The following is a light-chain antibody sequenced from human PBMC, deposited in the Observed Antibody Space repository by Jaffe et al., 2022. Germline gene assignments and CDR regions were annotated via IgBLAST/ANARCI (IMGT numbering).Light chain of an antibody. Sequence: SFELTQPPSVSVSPGQTASISCSGHKLGTVYTSWYQQKSGQSPVVVIFEDEKRPSGIPERFSGSNSGNTATLTISGTQPTDEAVYFCQTWDRHTLFFGGGTTLTVL. CDR1: KLGTVY. V-gene: IGLV3-1*01. CDR3: QTWDRHTLF. J-gene: IGLJ2*01. CDR2: EDE.